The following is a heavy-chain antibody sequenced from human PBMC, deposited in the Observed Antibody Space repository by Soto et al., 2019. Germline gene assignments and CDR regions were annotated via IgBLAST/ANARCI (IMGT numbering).Heavy chain of an antibody. V-gene: IGHV4-59*08. CDR1: GGSISSYY. Sequence: SETLSLTCTVSGGSISSYYWSWIRQPPGKGLEWIGYIYYSGSTNYNPSLKSRVTISVDTSKNQFSLKLSSVTAADTAVYYCARHERGFLEWLYPDAFDIWGQGTMVTVSS. CDR3: ARHERGFLEWLYPDAFDI. D-gene: IGHD3-3*01. CDR2: IYYSGST. J-gene: IGHJ3*02.